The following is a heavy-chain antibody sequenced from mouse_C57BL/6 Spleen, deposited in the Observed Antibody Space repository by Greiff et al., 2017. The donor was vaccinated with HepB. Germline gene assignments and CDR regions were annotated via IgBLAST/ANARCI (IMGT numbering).Heavy chain of an antibody. V-gene: IGHV1-81*01. J-gene: IGHJ1*03. CDR3: ARGHDGSSYGYFDV. CDR1: GYTFTSYG. D-gene: IGHD1-1*01. CDR2: IYPRSGNT. Sequence: QVQLQQSGAELARPGASVKLSCKASGYTFTSYGISWVKQRTGQGLEWIGEIYPRSGNTYYNEKFKGKATLTADKSSSTAYMELRSLTSEDSAVYFCARGHDGSSYGYFDVWGTGTTVTVSS.